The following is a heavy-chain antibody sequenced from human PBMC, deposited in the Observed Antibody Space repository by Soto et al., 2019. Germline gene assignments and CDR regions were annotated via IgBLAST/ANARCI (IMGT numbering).Heavy chain of an antibody. V-gene: IGHV1-69*13. CDR2: IIPIFGTA. CDR3: ARDRGYYDSSGYYFQGLVY. J-gene: IGHJ4*02. D-gene: IGHD3-22*01. CDR1: GGTFSSYA. Sequence: ASVKVSCKASGGTFSSYAISWVRQAPGQGLEWMGGIIPIFGTANYAQKFQGRVTITADESTSTAYMELSSLRSEDTAVYYCARDRGYYDSSGYYFQGLVYWGQGTLVTVS.